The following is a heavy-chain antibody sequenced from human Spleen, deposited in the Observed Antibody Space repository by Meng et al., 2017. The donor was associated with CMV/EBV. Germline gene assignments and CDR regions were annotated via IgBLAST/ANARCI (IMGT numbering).Heavy chain of an antibody. Sequence: SETLSLTCSVSGGSVSGVAYFWSWIRQPPGEGLEWLGYIYYTGSTNYSPSLKSRVTMSVDTSTNQFSLKLSSVTAADTAFYHCARGRLHCSGPTCVGFFDYWGRGMPVTVSS. CDR1: GGSVSGVAYF. J-gene: IGHJ4*03. V-gene: IGHV4-61*08. D-gene: IGHD2-15*01. CDR3: ARGRLHCSGPTCVGFFDY. CDR2: IYYTGST.